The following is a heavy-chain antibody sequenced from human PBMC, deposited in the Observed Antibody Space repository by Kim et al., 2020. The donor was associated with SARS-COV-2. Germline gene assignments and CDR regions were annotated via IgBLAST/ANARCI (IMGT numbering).Heavy chain of an antibody. CDR3: ARRPVSIAVAREAFDI. J-gene: IGHJ3*02. Sequence: SETLSLTCTVSGGSISSSSYYWGWIRQPPGKGLEWIGSIYYSGSTYYNPSLKSRVTISVDTSKNQFSLKLSSVTAADTAVYYCARRPVSIAVAREAFDIWGQGTMVTVSS. CDR1: GGSISSSSYY. V-gene: IGHV4-39*01. D-gene: IGHD6-19*01. CDR2: IYYSGST.